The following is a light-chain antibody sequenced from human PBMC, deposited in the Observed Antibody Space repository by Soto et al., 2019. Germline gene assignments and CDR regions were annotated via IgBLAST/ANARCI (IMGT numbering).Light chain of an antibody. J-gene: IGLJ2*01. V-gene: IGLV1-40*01. CDR1: SSNIGAGYD. Sequence: SVLTQPPSVSGAPGQRVTISCTGSSSNIGAGYDVHWYQQLPGTAPKLLIYGNSNRPSGVPDRFSGSKSGTSASLAITGLQAEDEADYYCQSYDSSLSPWVFGGGTKLTVL. CDR3: QSYDSSLSPWV. CDR2: GNS.